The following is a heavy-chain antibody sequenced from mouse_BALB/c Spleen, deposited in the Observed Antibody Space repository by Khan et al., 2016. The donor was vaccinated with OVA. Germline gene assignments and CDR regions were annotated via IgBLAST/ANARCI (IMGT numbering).Heavy chain of an antibody. CDR1: GHTFTKYG. J-gene: IGHJ4*01. V-gene: IGHV9-3-1*01. Sequence: QIQLVQSGPELKKPGETVKISCKASGHTFTKYGMNWVKQAPGKGLKWMGWINTYTGEPTYADDFNGRFAFSLETTASTDYLQINNLKHEDTATYFCARPPYCSYVMDNWGQGTSVTVSS. D-gene: IGHD2-10*01. CDR3: ARPPYCSYVMDN. CDR2: INTYTGEP.